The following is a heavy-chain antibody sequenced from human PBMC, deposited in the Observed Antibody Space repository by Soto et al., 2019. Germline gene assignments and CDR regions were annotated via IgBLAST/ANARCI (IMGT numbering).Heavy chain of an antibody. CDR2: INPNSGGT. D-gene: IGHD3-22*01. Sequence: QVQLVQSGAEVKKPGASVKVSCKASGYTFTGYYMHWVRQAPGQGLEWMGWINPNSGGTNYAQKFQGWVTMTRDTXXSXAXRELSRLRSDDTAVYYCARGSLRYYDSSGYQNALDYWGQGTLVTVSS. CDR1: GYTFTGYY. J-gene: IGHJ4*02. V-gene: IGHV1-2*04. CDR3: ARGSLRYYDSSGYQNALDY.